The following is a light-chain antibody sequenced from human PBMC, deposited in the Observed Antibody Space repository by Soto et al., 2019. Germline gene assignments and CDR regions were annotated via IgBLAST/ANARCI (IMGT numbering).Light chain of an antibody. CDR1: QSISSW. CDR2: KAS. J-gene: IGKJ1*01. CDR3: QQYNSYSWT. Sequence: DIQMTQSPSTLSASVGDRVTITCRASQSISSWLAWYQQKPGKAPKLLIYKASSLESGVPSRFSGSESGTEFTLTISSLQPDDFATYYCQQYNSYSWTLGQGTKVEIK. V-gene: IGKV1-5*03.